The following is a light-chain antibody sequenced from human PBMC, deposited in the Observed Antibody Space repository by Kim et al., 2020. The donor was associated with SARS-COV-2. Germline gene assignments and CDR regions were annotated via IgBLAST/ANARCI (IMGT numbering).Light chain of an antibody. J-gene: IGKJ2*01. V-gene: IGKV3-15*01. CDR2: GAS. CDR1: ESVSSN. CDR3: QQYHKWPPYT. Sequence: EIVMTQSPATLSVSPGERVTLSCRASESVSSNLAWYQQKPGQAPRLLFYGASTRATGIPARFSGGGSGTDFSLTITSLQSEDFALYYCQQYHKWPPYTFGQGTKLEI.